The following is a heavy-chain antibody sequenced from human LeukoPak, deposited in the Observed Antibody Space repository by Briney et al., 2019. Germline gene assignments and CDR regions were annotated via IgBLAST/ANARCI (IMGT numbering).Heavy chain of an antibody. D-gene: IGHD3-16*02. V-gene: IGHV3-21*01. CDR2: IISSSSYI. CDR1: GFTFSTYT. J-gene: IGHJ4*02. CDR3: ARDGEEFDDYIWGSYRPNYFDY. Sequence: GESLRLSCAASGFTFSTYTMNWVRQAPGKGLEWVSSIISSSSYISYADSVKGRFTISRDNAKNSLYLQMNSLRAEDTAVYYCARDGEEFDDYIWGSYRPNYFDYWGQGTLVTVSP.